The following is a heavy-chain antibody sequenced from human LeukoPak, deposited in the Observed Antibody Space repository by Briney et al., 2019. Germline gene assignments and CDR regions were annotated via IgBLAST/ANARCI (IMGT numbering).Heavy chain of an antibody. CDR2: INSDGSST. CDR3: ARDSHSSSWYSEFDY. Sequence: GGSLRLSCAASGFTFSSYWMHWVRQAPGKGLVWVSRINSDGSSTSYADSVKGRFTISRDNAKNSLYLQMTSLRAEDTAVYYCARDSHSSSWYSEFDYWGQGTLVTVSS. CDR1: GFTFSSYW. V-gene: IGHV3-74*01. D-gene: IGHD6-13*01. J-gene: IGHJ4*02.